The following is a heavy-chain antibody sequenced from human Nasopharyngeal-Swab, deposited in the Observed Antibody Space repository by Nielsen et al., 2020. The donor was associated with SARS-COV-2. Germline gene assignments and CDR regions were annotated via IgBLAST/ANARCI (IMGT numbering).Heavy chain of an antibody. CDR3: ARAPPHYDFWSGYTGGASYFDY. J-gene: IGHJ4*02. D-gene: IGHD3-3*01. CDR2: IGTGGDT. V-gene: IGHV3-13*01. Sequence: GESLKISCAVSGFTFSDYDMHWVRQATGKGLEWVSAIGTGGDTYYPGSVKGRFTISRENAKNSLYLQMNSLRAGDTAVYYCARAPPHYDFWSGYTGGASYFDYWGQGTMVTVS. CDR1: GFTFSDYD.